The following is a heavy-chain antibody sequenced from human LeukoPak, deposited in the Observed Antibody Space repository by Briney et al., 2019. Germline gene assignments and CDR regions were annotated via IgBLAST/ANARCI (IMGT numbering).Heavy chain of an antibody. CDR2: ISGDGGST. V-gene: IGHV3-43*02. D-gene: IGHD4-17*01. J-gene: IGHJ4*02. Sequence: GGSLRLSCAASGFTFDDYAMHWVRQAPGKGLEWVSLISGDGGSTYYADSVKGRFTIFRDNSKNSLYLQMNSLRTEDTALYYCAKGAMTTVTYIFDYWGQGTLVTVSS. CDR1: GFTFDDYA. CDR3: AKGAMTTVTYIFDY.